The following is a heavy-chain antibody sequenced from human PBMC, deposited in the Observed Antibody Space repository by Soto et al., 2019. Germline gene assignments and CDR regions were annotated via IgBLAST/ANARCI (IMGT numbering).Heavy chain of an antibody. D-gene: IGHD3-10*01. CDR1: GGTLSDHG. CDR2: TIPVFNAP. J-gene: IGHJ3*02. Sequence: QVQLEQSGAEVKKPGSSVKVSCKASGGTLSDHGVAWLRQAPGQGLEWMGGTIPVFNAPKYAPKFQGRVTIAADKSTNIDYMELSSLRSEDTALYYCARGVFDSGNNYTGPSAFDIWGQGTMVIVSA. V-gene: IGHV1-69*06. CDR3: ARGVFDSGNNYTGPSAFDI.